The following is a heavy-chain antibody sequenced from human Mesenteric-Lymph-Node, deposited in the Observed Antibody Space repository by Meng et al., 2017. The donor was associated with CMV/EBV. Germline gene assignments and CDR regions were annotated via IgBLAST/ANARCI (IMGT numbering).Heavy chain of an antibody. CDR3: ARALHPGTVYYFDY. CDR1: GGTFSSYA. CDR2: IIPIFGTA. D-gene: IGHD6-13*01. V-gene: IGHV1-69*01. Sequence: ASGGTFSSYAISWVRQAPGQGLEWMGGIIPIFGTANYAQKFQGRVTITADESTSTAYMELSSLRSEDTAVYYCARALHPGTVYYFDYWGQGTLVTVSS. J-gene: IGHJ4*02.